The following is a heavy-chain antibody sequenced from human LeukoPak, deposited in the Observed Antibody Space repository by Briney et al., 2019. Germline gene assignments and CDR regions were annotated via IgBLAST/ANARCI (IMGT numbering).Heavy chain of an antibody. D-gene: IGHD6-13*01. CDR3: AKVMGIGIAAAGTD. Sequence: GGSLRLSCAASGFTFSSYSMNWVRQAPGKGLEWVSTISGGGGSTSTYYADSVKGRFTISRDNSKTTLYLQMNSLRAEDTALYYCAKVMGIGIAAAGTDWGQGTLVTVSS. V-gene: IGHV3-23*01. CDR1: GFTFSSYS. J-gene: IGHJ4*02. CDR2: ISGGGGST.